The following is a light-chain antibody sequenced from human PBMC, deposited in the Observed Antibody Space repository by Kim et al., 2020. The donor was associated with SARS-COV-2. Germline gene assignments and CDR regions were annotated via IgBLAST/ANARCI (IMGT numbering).Light chain of an antibody. CDR2: AAS. Sequence: DIQMTQSPSSLSASVGDRVTITCRASQSISSFLNWYQQKPGQAPKLLISAASSLQSGVPSRFSGSRSGTDFTLTINSLQPEDFATYYCQQSFSAPITFGQGTRLEIK. CDR3: QQSFSAPIT. V-gene: IGKV1-39*01. CDR1: QSISSF. J-gene: IGKJ5*01.